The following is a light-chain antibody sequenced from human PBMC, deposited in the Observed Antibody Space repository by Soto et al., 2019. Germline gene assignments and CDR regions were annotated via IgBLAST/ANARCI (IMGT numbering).Light chain of an antibody. Sequence: EIVLTQSPGILSLSPGEGATLSCRASQSLSNFFLAWYQQKPGQAPRLLIYGTSIRATGIPDRFSGSGSETDFTLTVNRLEPEDFAVYYCQQRSNWPITFGQGTRLEIK. V-gene: IGKV3D-20*02. CDR3: QQRSNWPIT. CDR2: GTS. CDR1: QSLSNFF. J-gene: IGKJ5*01.